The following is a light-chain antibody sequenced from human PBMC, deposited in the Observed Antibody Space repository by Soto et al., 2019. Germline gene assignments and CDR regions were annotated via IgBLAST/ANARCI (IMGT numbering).Light chain of an antibody. CDR3: HQYDSSPLT. J-gene: IGKJ4*01. CDR1: QSFSSSY. Sequence: EIVLTQSPGTLSLSPGERATLSCRASQSFSSSYLAWYQQKPGQAPRLLIYGASSSATGIPDRFSGSGSGTDFTLTISRLEPEDFAVYYCHQYDSSPLTFGGGTKVEIK. V-gene: IGKV3-20*01. CDR2: GAS.